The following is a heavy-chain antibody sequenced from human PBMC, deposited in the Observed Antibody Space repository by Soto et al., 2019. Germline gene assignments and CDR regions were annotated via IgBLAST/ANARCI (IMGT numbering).Heavy chain of an antibody. CDR2: MNPNSGNT. CDR3: ARGYYDILTGNIDY. CDR1: GYTFTSYD. V-gene: IGHV1-8*01. J-gene: IGHJ4*02. D-gene: IGHD3-9*01. Sequence: ASVKVSCKASGYTFTSYDINWVRQATGQGLEYLGWMNPNSGNTGYVQKFQGRVTMTRDTSISTAYMELSSLRSEDTAVYYCARGYYDILTGNIDYWGQGTQVTVSS.